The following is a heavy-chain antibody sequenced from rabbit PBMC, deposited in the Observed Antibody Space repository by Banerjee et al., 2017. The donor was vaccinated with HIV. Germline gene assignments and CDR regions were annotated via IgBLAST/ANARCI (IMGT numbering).Heavy chain of an antibody. CDR2: IYTGSGST. CDR3: ARGYWTDGLHL. CDR1: GFDFSSNA. V-gene: IGHV1S47*01. D-gene: IGHD1-1*01. Sequence: QEQLVESGGGLVQPEGSLTLTCKASGFDFSSNAMCWVRQAPGKGPEWVGCIYTGSGSTWYANWAKGRFTISKTSSTTVTLQMTSLTAADTATYFCARGYWTDGLHLWGPGTLVTVS. J-gene: IGHJ4*01.